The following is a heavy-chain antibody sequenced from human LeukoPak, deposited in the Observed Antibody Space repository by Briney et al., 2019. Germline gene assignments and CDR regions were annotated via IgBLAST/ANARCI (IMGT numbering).Heavy chain of an antibody. J-gene: IGHJ4*02. D-gene: IGHD2-21*02. CDR2: IRYDADNK. V-gene: IGHV3-30*02. CDR3: AKALGGYYYFDF. CDR1: GFTFSTYG. Sequence: GGSLRLSCAASGFTFSTYGMHWVRQAPGKGLEWVAFIRYDADNKYYADSVRGRFTISRDNSKNTPFLQMNSLRAEDTAVYYCAKALGGYYYFDFWGQGTLVTVSS.